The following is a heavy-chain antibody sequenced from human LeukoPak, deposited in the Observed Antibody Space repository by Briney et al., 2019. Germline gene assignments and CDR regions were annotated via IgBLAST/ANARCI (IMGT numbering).Heavy chain of an antibody. CDR2: IYYSGST. D-gene: IGHD3-22*01. J-gene: IGHJ6*02. V-gene: IGHV4-59*01. CDR3: ARAKKDSSGYPGVGMDV. CDR1: GGSISSYY. Sequence: PSETLSLTSTVSGGSISSYYWSWIRQPPGKGLEWIGYIYYSGSTNYNPSLKSRVTISVDTSKNQFSLKLSSVTAADTAVYYCARAKKDSSGYPGVGMDVWGQGTTVTVSS.